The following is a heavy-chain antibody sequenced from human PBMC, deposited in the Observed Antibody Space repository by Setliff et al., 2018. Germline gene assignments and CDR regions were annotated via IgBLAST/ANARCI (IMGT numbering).Heavy chain of an antibody. D-gene: IGHD3-10*01. CDR1: GDSISSSSYY. CDR2: TYYSGST. Sequence: SETLSLTCTVSGDSISSSSYYWGWIRQPPGKGLEWIGCTYYSGSTYYNPSLKSRVTISVDTSKNQFSLKLTSVTAADTAVYYCATPGRRFGESIDYWGQGTLVTVSS. J-gene: IGHJ4*02. CDR3: ATPGRRFGESIDY. V-gene: IGHV4-39*01.